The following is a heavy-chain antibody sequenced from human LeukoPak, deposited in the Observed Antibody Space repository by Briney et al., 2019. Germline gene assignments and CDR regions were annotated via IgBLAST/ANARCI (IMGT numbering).Heavy chain of an antibody. CDR3: ATAVDYGSGSYLNWFDP. V-gene: IGHV1-24*01. CDR2: FDPEDGET. CDR1: GYTFTSYG. Sequence: ASVKVSCKASGYTFTSYGISWVRQAPGKGLEWMGGFDPEDGETIYAQKFQGRVTMTEDTSTDTAYMELSSLRSEDTAVYYCATAVDYGSGSYLNWFDPWGQGTLVTVSS. D-gene: IGHD3-10*01. J-gene: IGHJ5*02.